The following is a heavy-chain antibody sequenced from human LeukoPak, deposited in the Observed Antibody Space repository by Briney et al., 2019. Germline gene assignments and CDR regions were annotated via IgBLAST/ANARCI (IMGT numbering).Heavy chain of an antibody. Sequence: GGSLRLSCAASGFTFSDYAMNWVRQAPGKGLEWVASIQSNGNEKYSSDSLKGRFTISRDNSKNTLYLQMNTLRPEDTAVFYCARGFTSWPQGPYHFDYWGQGILITVSS. J-gene: IGHJ4*02. V-gene: IGHV3-30*02. CDR1: GFTFSDYA. D-gene: IGHD2-2*02. CDR3: ARGFTSWPQGPYHFDY. CDR2: IQSNGNEK.